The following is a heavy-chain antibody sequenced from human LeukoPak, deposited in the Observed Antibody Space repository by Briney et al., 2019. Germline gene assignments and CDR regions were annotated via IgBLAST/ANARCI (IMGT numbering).Heavy chain of an antibody. CDR2: IRSKAYGGTT. V-gene: IGHV3-49*04. J-gene: IGHJ4*02. CDR1: GFTFGDYA. CDR3: GRAYDFSRH. D-gene: IGHD3-3*01. Sequence: GGSLRLSCTASGFTFGDYAMSWVRQAPGKGLKWVGFIRSKAYGGTTEYAASVKGRFTISRDNAKNSLYLQMNSLRAEDTALYYCGRAYDFSRHWGQGTLVTVSS.